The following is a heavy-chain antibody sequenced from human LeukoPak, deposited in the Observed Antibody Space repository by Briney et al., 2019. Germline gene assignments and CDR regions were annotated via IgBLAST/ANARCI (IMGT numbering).Heavy chain of an antibody. D-gene: IGHD3-10*01. V-gene: IGHV3-23*01. Sequence: GGSLRLSCAASGFTFTSYAMSWVRQAPGKGLGWVSAIGSGSGAITIYADSVKGRFTISSNNSKNLLLLQMTRRRGENTAVYYCAKNYESGRGLPYDMDVRGKVATVTVSS. CDR3: AKNYESGRGLPYDMDV. CDR1: GFTFTSYA. J-gene: IGHJ6*04. CDR2: IGSGSGAIT.